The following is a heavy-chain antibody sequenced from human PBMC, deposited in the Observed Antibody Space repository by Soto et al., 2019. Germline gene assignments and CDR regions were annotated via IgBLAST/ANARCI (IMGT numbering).Heavy chain of an antibody. D-gene: IGHD4-17*01. CDR1: GFTFRNYW. CDR2: INGDGSLI. V-gene: IGHV3-74*01. CDR3: VRAPSTDTDF. Sequence: VQLVESGGGLVQPGGSLRLSCAASGFTFRNYWMHWVRQAPGKGLEWVSHINGDGSLIRYADSVKGRFTISRDNAKNMVHLKMNSLRGDDTAVYFCVRAPSTDTDFWGQGTLVTVSS. J-gene: IGHJ4*02.